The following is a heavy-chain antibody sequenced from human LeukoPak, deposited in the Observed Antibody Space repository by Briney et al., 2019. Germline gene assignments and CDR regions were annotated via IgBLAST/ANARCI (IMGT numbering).Heavy chain of an antibody. CDR2: IYTSGST. Sequence: SETLSLTCTVSGASISSGNYYWRWIRQPAGKGLEWIGRIYTSGSTKYNPSLKSRATISVDTSKNQFSLKVSSVTAADTAVYFCARAPNYDFWSGYLDYWGQGTLVTVSS. CDR3: ARAPNYDFWSGYLDY. J-gene: IGHJ4*02. D-gene: IGHD3-3*01. CDR1: GASISSGNYY. V-gene: IGHV4-61*02.